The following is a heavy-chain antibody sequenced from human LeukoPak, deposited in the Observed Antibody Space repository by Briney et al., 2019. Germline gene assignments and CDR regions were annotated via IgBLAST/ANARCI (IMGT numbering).Heavy chain of an antibody. Sequence: ASVKVSCKASGYTFTSYGISWVRQAPGQGLEWMGWISAYNGNTNYAQKLQGRVTITRDTSATTAYMELSSLRSEDTAVYYCARVYYYDSSGYHLGVDYWGQGTLVTVSS. CDR3: ARVYYYDSSGYHLGVDY. D-gene: IGHD3-22*01. CDR1: GYTFTSYG. CDR2: ISAYNGNT. V-gene: IGHV1-18*01. J-gene: IGHJ4*02.